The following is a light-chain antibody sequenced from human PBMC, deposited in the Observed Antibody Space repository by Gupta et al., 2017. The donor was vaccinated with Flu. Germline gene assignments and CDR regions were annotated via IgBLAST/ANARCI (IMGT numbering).Light chain of an antibody. V-gene: IGLV1-44*01. CDR2: SDS. CDR1: FDDVGSDC. Sequence: CPGSFDDVGSDCFDWYQQVPTATPKLLIYSDSKRPAGVPDRFSGSRSGTTASMTISGLQAEDEGVYYCAACDASMNAWVFGGGTSLTVL. CDR3: AACDASMNAWV. J-gene: IGLJ3*02.